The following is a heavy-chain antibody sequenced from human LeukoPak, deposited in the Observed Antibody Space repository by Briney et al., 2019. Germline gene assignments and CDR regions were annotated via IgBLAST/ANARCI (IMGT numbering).Heavy chain of an antibody. CDR1: GGSISGSSYY. CDR2: IYYSGST. CDR3: GTSLRFLEWFPL. V-gene: IGHV4-39*01. Sequence: SETLSLTCTVSGGSISGSSYYWGWIRQPPGKGLEWIGSIYYSGSTYYNPSLKSRVTISVDTSKNQFSLKLSSVTAADTAVYYCGTSLRFLEWFPLWGQGTLVTVSS. D-gene: IGHD3-3*01. J-gene: IGHJ4*02.